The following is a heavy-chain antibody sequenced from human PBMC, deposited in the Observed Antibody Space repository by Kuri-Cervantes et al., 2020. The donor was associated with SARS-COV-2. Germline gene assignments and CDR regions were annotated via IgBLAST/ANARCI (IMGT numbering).Heavy chain of an antibody. V-gene: IGHV4-39*02. J-gene: IGHJ6*03. CDR1: GGSISSSSYY. D-gene: IGHD6-6*01. Sequence: SETLSLTCTVSGGSISSSSYYWGWIRQPPGKGLEWIGSIYYSGSTYYNPSLKSRVTISVDTSKNQFSLDLTSVTAADTAVYYCARDGAARRLYMDVWGKGTTVTVSS. CDR3: ARDGAARRLYMDV. CDR2: IYYSGST.